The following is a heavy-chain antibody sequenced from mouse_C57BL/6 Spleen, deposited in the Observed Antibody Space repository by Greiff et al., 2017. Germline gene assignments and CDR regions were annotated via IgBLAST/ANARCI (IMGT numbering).Heavy chain of an antibody. CDR2: INPYNGDT. J-gene: IGHJ4*01. CDR3: ARSDYEGAMDY. CDR1: GYSFTGYF. V-gene: IGHV1-20*01. D-gene: IGHD1-1*01. Sequence: VQLQQSGPELVKPGDSVKISCKASGYSFTGYFMNWVMQSHGKSLEWIGRINPYNGDTFYNQKFKGKATLTVDKSSSTAQMELRSLTSEDSAVYYCARSDYEGAMDYWGQGTSVTVSS.